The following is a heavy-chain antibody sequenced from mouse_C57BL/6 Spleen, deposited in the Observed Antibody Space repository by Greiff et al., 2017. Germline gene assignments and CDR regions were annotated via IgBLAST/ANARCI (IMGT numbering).Heavy chain of an antibody. CDR1: GYTFTSYW. J-gene: IGHJ4*01. D-gene: IGHD1-1*01. CDR2: IDTSDSYT. Sequence: QVQLQQPGAELVMPGASVKLSCKASGYTFTSYWLHWVKQRPGQGLEWIGEIDTSDSYTNYNQTFKGKSTLTVDKSSGTAYMQLSSLASADSAVYYLASSNYGCSYAMDYWGQGTSVTVSS. CDR3: ASSNYGCSYAMDY. V-gene: IGHV1-69*01.